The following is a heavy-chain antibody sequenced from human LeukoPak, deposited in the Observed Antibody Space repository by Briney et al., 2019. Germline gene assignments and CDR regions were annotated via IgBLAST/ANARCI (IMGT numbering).Heavy chain of an antibody. CDR1: GYSFTGYH. Sequence: GASVKVSCKASGYSFTGYHIHWVRQAPGQGLEWMGWINPKSGGTNFAQMFQGRVTMTWDTSISTAYMELSRLRSDDTAVYYCASLRGYSMVLGVIVDCWGQGTLVTISS. J-gene: IGHJ4*02. V-gene: IGHV1-2*02. D-gene: IGHD3-10*01. CDR3: ASLRGYSMVLGVIVDC. CDR2: INPKSGGT.